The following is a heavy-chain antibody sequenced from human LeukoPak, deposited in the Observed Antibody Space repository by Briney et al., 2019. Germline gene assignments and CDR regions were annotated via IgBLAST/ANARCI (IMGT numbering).Heavy chain of an antibody. CDR3: VSFYETY. D-gene: IGHD2-2*01. CDR1: GNSW. V-gene: IGHV3-74*01. J-gene: IGHJ4*02. Sequence: GGSLRLSCAASGNSWMHWVRQAPGKGLVWVSHINSDGSWTSYADSVKGRFTISKDNAKNTVYLQMNNLRAEDTAVYYCVSFYETYWGRGTLVTVSS. CDR2: INSDGSWT.